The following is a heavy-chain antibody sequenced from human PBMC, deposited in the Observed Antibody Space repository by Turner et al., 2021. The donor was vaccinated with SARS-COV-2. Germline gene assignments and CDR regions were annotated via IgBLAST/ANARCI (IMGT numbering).Heavy chain of an antibody. D-gene: IGHD6-19*01. Sequence: QVQLVASGGGVVQPGRSRRLSCAASGFSFKRYGMHWVRQAPGKGLEWVAVIWYDGSNKYYADAVKGRFTISRDHSKNTLYLQMNSLRAEDTAVSYCARDKGEGSSGWLIPSGSYYFDYWGQGTLVTVSS. CDR3: ARDKGEGSSGWLIPSGSYYFDY. CDR1: GFSFKRYG. V-gene: IGHV3-33*08. CDR2: IWYDGSNK. J-gene: IGHJ4*02.